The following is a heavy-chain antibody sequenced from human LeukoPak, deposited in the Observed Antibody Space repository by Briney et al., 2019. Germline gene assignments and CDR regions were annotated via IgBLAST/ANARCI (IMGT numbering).Heavy chain of an antibody. Sequence: GGSLRLSCAASGFTFSDYYMSWIGQARGKGREGVSYISSSGSTIYYADSVKGRFTISRDNAKNSLYLQMNRLRAEDTAVYYCARDRFYYDSSGYLDYWGQGTLVTVSS. J-gene: IGHJ4*02. D-gene: IGHD3-22*01. CDR3: ARDRFYYDSSGYLDY. V-gene: IGHV3-11*01. CDR2: ISSSGSTI. CDR1: GFTFSDYY.